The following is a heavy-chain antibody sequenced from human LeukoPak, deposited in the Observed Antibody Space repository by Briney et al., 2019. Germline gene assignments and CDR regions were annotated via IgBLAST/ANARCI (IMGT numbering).Heavy chain of an antibody. V-gene: IGHV4-4*07. CDR3: ARDRIAVAENWSDP. CDR2: IYTSGST. D-gene: IGHD6-19*01. CDR1: GGSISSYY. Sequence: SETLSLTCTVSGGSISSYYWSWIRQPAGKGLEWIGRIYTSGSTNYNPSLKSRVTMSVDTSKNQFSLKLSSVTAADTAVYYCARDRIAVAENWSDPWGQGTLVTVSS. J-gene: IGHJ5*02.